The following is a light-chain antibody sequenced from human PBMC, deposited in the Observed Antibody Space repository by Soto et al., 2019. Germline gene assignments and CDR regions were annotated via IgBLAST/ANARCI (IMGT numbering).Light chain of an antibody. CDR2: AAS. J-gene: IGKJ1*01. CDR1: QTISSY. V-gene: IGKV1-39*01. CDR3: QQSYNTPWT. Sequence: DIQMTQSPSSLSASVGDRVTITCRASQTISSYLNWYQQKPGEAPKLLIYAASSLQSGVPSRFSGSGSGTDFTLTISSLQPYDFATYYCQQSYNTPWTFGQGTKVEIK.